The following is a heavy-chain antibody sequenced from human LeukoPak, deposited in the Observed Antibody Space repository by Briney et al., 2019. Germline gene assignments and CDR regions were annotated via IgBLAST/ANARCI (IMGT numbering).Heavy chain of an antibody. CDR1: GFTFSSG. Sequence: PGTSLGLSCAASGFTFSSGMHWVRQAPGKGLEWVAVISYDGNHKYYGDSVKGRFTISRDNSRNTLYLQMDSLKTEDTAVYYCAKGELHFNTCSFDYWGQGTLVTVSS. CDR3: AKGELHFNTCSFDY. CDR2: ISYDGNHK. V-gene: IGHV3-30*18. J-gene: IGHJ4*02. D-gene: IGHD1-26*01.